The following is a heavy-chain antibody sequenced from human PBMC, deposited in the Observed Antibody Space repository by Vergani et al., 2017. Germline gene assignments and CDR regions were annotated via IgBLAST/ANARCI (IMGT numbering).Heavy chain of an antibody. Sequence: EVQLVESGGGLVKPGGSLRLSCAASGFIFSSYSMNWVRQAPGKGLEWVSSISSSSSYIYYADSVKDRFTISRDNAKNSLYLQMDSLRAEDTAVYYCARLGQRYFDWLPKTYWYFDLWGRGTLVTVSS. J-gene: IGHJ2*01. CDR3: ARLGQRYFDWLPKTYWYFDL. CDR1: GFIFSSYS. D-gene: IGHD3-9*01. V-gene: IGHV3-21*01. CDR2: ISSSSSYI.